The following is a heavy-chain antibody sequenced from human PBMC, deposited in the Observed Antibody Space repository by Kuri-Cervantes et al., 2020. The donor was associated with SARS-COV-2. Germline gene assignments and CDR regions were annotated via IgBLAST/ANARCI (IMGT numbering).Heavy chain of an antibody. CDR1: GGTFSSYT. J-gene: IGHJ4*02. CDR2: IITAFGTA. Sequence: GGSLRLSCKASGGTFSSYTISWVRQAPGQGLEWMGGIITAFGTANYAQKFQDRVTLIADKSTSTAFMELSRLSSEDTAVYYCAKELLWFGDLHGGYFDYWGQGTLVTVSS. V-gene: IGHV1-69*06. D-gene: IGHD3-10*01. CDR3: AKELLWFGDLHGGYFDY.